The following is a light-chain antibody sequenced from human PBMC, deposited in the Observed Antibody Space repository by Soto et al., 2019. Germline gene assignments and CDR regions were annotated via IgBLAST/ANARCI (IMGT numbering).Light chain of an antibody. CDR1: NGGSKS. CDR3: QVWDSSSDHRGV. V-gene: IGLV3-21*04. CDR2: YDS. J-gene: IGLJ3*02. Sequence: SYELTQPPSVSVAPGKTARITCGGNNGGSKSVHWYQQKPGQAPVLVIYYDSDRPSGIPERFSGSNSGNTATLTISRVEAGDEADYYCQVWDSSSDHRGVFGGGTKLTDL.